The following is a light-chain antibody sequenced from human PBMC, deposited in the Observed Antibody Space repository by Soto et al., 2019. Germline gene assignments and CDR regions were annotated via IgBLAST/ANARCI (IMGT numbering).Light chain of an antibody. Sequence: EIVLTQSPGTLSLSPGERATLSCGASQSVTSNYLAWYQQKPGQAPRLLIYGASDRAPGIPVRFSGSGSGTDFTLTISSLEPEDFAVYYCQQYGSSPLTFGGGTKVDIK. V-gene: IGKV3-20*01. J-gene: IGKJ4*01. CDR2: GAS. CDR1: QSVTSNY. CDR3: QQYGSSPLT.